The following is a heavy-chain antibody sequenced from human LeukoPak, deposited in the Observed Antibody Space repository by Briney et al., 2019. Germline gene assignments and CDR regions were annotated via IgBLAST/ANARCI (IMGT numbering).Heavy chain of an antibody. CDR2: ISYDGSNK. V-gene: IGHV3-30-3*01. D-gene: IGHD3-22*01. J-gene: IGHJ4*02. CDR1: GFTFSSYA. CDR3: XXXXXYXDSSGYYDY. Sequence: PGGSLRLSCAASGFTFSSYAMHWVRQAPGKGLEWVAVISYDGSNKYYADSVKGRFTISRDNSKNTLYLQMNSLRAEDTAVYYCXXXXXYXDSSGYYDYWGQGTLVTVSS.